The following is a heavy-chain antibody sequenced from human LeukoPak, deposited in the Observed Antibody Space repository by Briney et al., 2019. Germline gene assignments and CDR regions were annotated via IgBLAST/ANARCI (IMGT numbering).Heavy chain of an antibody. J-gene: IGHJ4*02. V-gene: IGHV4-31*11. CDR2: IYYSGST. CDR3: ARGAATKWTNDY. Sequence: SETLSLTCAVYGGSFSGYYWSWIRQHPGKGLEWIGYIYYSGSTYYNPSLKSRVTISVDTSKNQFSLKLSSVTAADTAVYYCARGAATKWTNDYWGQGTLVTVSS. CDR1: GGSFSGYY. D-gene: IGHD2-8*01.